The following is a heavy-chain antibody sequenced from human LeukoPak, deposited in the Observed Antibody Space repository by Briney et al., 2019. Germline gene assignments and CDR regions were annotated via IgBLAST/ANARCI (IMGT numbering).Heavy chain of an antibody. Sequence: GGSLRLSCAASGFTFDDYAMHWVRQAPGKGLEWVSGINWNSGRIGYADSVKGRFTISRDKSKNTLSLQMNSLRAEDTAVYYCAQQVGYCSSGSCYFTYWGQGTLVTVSS. D-gene: IGHD2-15*01. V-gene: IGHV3-9*01. CDR3: AQQVGYCSSGSCYFTY. CDR1: GFTFDDYA. CDR2: INWNSGRI. J-gene: IGHJ1*01.